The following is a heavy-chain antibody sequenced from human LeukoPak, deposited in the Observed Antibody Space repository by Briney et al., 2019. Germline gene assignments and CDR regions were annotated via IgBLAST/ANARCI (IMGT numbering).Heavy chain of an antibody. V-gene: IGHV4-39*01. CDR1: GGSISRSYYY. D-gene: IGHD5-18*01. CDR2: VYYSGTP. Sequence: TSETLSLTCTVSGGSISRSYYYWGWIRQPPGKGLEWIGSVYYSGTPYYNPPPKSRVTISVDTSKNQFSLRLTSVTAADTAVYYCATESWIQGEDDWGRESLVTVSS. CDR3: ATESWIQGEDD. J-gene: IGHJ4*02.